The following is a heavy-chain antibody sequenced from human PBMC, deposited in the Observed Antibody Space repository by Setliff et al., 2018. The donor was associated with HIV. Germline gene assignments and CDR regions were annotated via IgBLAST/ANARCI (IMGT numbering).Heavy chain of an antibody. Sequence: ASVKVSCKASGYTFANFAISWVRQAPGQGLEWMGWISAYSDNTYYAQSLQGRVTMTTDTTSSTSYMELRSLRSDDTAMYYCARIRAGALLNAFDIWGQGTMVTVSS. CDR2: ISAYSDNT. CDR3: ARIRAGALLNAFDI. D-gene: IGHD1-26*01. J-gene: IGHJ3*02. CDR1: GYTFANFA. V-gene: IGHV1-18*01.